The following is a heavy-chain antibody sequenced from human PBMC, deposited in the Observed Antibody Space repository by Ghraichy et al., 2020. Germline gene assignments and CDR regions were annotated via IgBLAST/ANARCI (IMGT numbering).Heavy chain of an antibody. J-gene: IGHJ2*01. CDR3: TTEYGRRYRCDL. CDR1: GFTFSNAW. V-gene: IGHV3-15*01. D-gene: IGHD3-16*02. Sequence: GGSLRLSCAASGFTFSNAWMSWVRQAPGKGLEWVGRIKSKTDGGTTDYAAPVKGRFTISRDDSKNTLYLQMNSLKTEDTAVYYCTTEYGRRYRCDLWGRGTLVTVSS. CDR2: IKSKTDGGTT.